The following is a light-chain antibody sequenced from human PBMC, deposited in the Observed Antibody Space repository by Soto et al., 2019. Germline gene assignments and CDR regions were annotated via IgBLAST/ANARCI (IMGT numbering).Light chain of an antibody. CDR3: LQDYVYPWT. CDR1: QGIGND. CDR2: EAS. V-gene: IGKV1-6*01. Sequence: AIQVTQSPSSLSASVGDRVTISCRASQGIGNDLGWYQQKPGKAPKLLIYEASTLQTGVASRFSGSGSGTDFTVTFSSLQTEDFATYYCLQDYVYPWTFGQGTKVEVK. J-gene: IGKJ1*01.